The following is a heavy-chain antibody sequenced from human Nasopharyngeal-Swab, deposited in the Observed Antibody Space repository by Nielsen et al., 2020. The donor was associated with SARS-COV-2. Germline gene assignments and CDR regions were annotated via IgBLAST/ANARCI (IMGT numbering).Heavy chain of an antibody. Sequence: GESLKISCAASGFTFSSYWMSWVRQAPGKGLEWVANIKQDGSEKYYVDSVKGRFTISRDNAKNSLYLQMNSLRAEDTAVYYCAKDGAGELLVWGQGTLVTVSS. J-gene: IGHJ4*02. CDR2: IKQDGSEK. CDR3: AKDGAGELLV. D-gene: IGHD3-10*01. V-gene: IGHV3-7*01. CDR1: GFTFSSYW.